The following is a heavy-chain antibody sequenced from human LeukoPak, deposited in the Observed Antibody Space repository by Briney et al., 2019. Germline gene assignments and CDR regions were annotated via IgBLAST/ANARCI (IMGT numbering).Heavy chain of an antibody. V-gene: IGHV1-18*01. J-gene: IGHJ5*02. CDR2: ISAYNGNT. CDR1: GYTFTSYG. Sequence: VASVTVSCKASGYTFTSYGISWVRQAPGQGLEWMGWISAYNGNTNYAQKLQGRVTMTTDTSTSTAYMELRSLRSDDTAVYYCARDADCSGGSCYSSWFDPWGQGTLVTVSS. D-gene: IGHD2-15*01. CDR3: ARDADCSGGSCYSSWFDP.